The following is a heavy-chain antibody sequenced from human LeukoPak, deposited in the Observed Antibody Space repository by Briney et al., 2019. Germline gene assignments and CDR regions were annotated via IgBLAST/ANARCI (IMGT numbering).Heavy chain of an antibody. J-gene: IGHJ4*02. V-gene: IGHV3-7*01. CDR2: IKQDGSEK. CDR3: ARLRNIDY. CDR1: GFTFSSYS. Sequence: GGSLRLSCAGSGFTFSSYSMNWVRQAPGKGLEWVANIKQDGSEKYYVDSVKGRFTISRDNAKNSLYLQMNSLRAEDTAVYYCARLRNIDYWGQGTLVTVSS.